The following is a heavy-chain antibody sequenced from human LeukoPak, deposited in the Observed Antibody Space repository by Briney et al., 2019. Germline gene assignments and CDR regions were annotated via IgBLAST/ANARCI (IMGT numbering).Heavy chain of an antibody. J-gene: IGHJ4*02. CDR2: INSDGSRT. D-gene: IGHD3-16*02. Sequence: GGSLRLSCEASGFTFSRYWMHWVRQAPGKGLVWVSRINSDGSRTTYADSVRGRFTISRDNAKNTLYLQMNTLRAEDTAVYYCARGQHGGTFGGVIVHVSGFDYWGQGTLVTVPS. V-gene: IGHV3-74*01. CDR3: ARGQHGGTFGGVIVHVSGFDY. CDR1: GFTFSRYW.